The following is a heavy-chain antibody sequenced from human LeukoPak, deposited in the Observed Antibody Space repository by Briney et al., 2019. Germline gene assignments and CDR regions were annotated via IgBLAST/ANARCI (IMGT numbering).Heavy chain of an antibody. CDR1: GFTFSRFS. Sequence: GGSLTLLCAACGFTFSRFSINCVRHAPGRGLLWVSYISRRGRYIIYAVSVRGRFNISRDNAKNILYMQMNSLRAEDTAVFYCAREDMITVGGVPGWFDPWGQGTLVTVSS. D-gene: IGHD3-16*01. V-gene: IGHV3-21*01. J-gene: IGHJ5*02. CDR2: ISRRGRYI. CDR3: AREDMITVGGVPGWFDP.